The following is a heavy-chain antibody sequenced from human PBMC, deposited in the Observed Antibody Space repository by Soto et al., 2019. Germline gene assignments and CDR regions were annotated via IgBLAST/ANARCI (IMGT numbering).Heavy chain of an antibody. CDR1: GGTLSTSS. CDR2: IIPVLDIA. CDR3: ARARGDYYYHGMEV. V-gene: IGHV1-69*02. D-gene: IGHD3-10*01. J-gene: IGHJ6*02. Sequence: QGQLVQSGAEVKKPGSSVKVSCKASGGTLSTSSISWVRQAPGQGLEWMGRIIPVLDIAHYAHKFQGRVTITADRATSTAYMELSSLKLEDTAVYYCARARGDYYYHGMEVWGQGTTVTVSS.